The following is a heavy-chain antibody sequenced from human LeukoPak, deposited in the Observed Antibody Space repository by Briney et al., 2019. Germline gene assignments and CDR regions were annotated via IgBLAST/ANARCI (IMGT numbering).Heavy chain of an antibody. CDR1: GFTFSDYY. D-gene: IGHD3-22*01. CDR2: ISRSGSTI. CDR3: ARASDYYDSSGTNYYYYYMDV. J-gene: IGHJ6*03. Sequence: GGSLRLSCATSGFTFSDYYMTWIRQAQGRGLEWLSYISRSGSTIYYADSVKGRFAISRDNAKNSLYLQMDSLRADDTAVYYCARASDYYDSSGTNYYYYYMDVWGNGTTVTVSS. V-gene: IGHV3-11*01.